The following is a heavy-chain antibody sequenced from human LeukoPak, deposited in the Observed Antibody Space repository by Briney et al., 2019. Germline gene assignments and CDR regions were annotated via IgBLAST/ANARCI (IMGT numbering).Heavy chain of an antibody. J-gene: IGHJ4*02. V-gene: IGHV4-31*03. CDR2: ISNSGST. D-gene: IGHD6-19*01. Sequence: SETLSLTCTVSGGSLRSGGDYWNWIRQHPGKGLEWIGYISNSGSTYYNPSLKSRITISVDTSKNQFSLKLSSVTAADTAVYYCTHSSGWQSPNWGQGTLVTVSS. CDR3: THSSGWQSPN. CDR1: GGSLRSGGDY.